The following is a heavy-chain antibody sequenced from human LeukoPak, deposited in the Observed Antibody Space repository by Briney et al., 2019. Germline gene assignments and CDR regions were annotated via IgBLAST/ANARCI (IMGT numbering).Heavy chain of an antibody. CDR1: GFTFSNAW. CDR2: IKSKTDGGTT. CDR3: TTDDQGIAAAGTGFDY. J-gene: IGHJ4*02. D-gene: IGHD6-13*01. V-gene: IGHV3-15*01. Sequence: PGGSLRLSCAASGFTFSNAWMSWVRQAPGKGPQWVVCIKSKTDGGTTDYAAPVKGRFTISRDDSKNTLYLQMNSLKTEDTAVYYCTTDDQGIAAAGTGFDYWGQGTLVTVSS.